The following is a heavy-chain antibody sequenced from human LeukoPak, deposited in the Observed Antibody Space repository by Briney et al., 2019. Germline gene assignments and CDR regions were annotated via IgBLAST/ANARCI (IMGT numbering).Heavy chain of an antibody. CDR1: GFTFSDYA. V-gene: IGHV3-23*01. D-gene: IGHD3-10*01. CDR2: INPDGGS. J-gene: IGHJ4*02. Sequence: GGSPRLSCQASGFTFSDYAMSWIRQAPGKGLEWVSSINPDGGSFFADSVSGRSTISRDDSRSVVYLQMNTLSAEDTAVYYCARSGVATCHYWGQGILVTVSS. CDR3: ARSGVATCHY.